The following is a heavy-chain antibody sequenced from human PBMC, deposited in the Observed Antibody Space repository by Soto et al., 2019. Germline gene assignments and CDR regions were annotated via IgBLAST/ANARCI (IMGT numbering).Heavy chain of an antibody. V-gene: IGHV5-51*01. J-gene: IGHJ6*02. CDR2: IYPGDSTT. Sequence: GESLKISCKGSGYSFTSYWITWVRQMPGKGLEWMGIIYPGDSTTKYSPSFQGQVTISADKSISTAYLHWSSLMASDTAIYYCARGRTYSYYYGMDVWGQGTTVTVSS. CDR1: GYSFTSYW. CDR3: ARGRTYSYYYGMDV.